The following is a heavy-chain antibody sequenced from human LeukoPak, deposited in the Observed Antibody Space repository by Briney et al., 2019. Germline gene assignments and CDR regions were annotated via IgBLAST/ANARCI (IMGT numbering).Heavy chain of an antibody. D-gene: IGHD3-10*01. CDR3: ANLVLLWFGEFGSGDY. CDR2: ISGSGGST. Sequence: GGSLRLSCAASGFTFSSYGMSWVRQAPGKGLEWVSAISGSGGSTYYADSVKGRFTISRDNSKNTLYLQMNSLRAEDTAVYYCANLVLLWFGEFGSGDYWGQGTLVTVSS. CDR1: GFTFSSYG. J-gene: IGHJ4*02. V-gene: IGHV3-23*01.